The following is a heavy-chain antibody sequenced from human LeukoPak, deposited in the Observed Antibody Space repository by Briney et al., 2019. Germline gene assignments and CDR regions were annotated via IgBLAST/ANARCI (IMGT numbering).Heavy chain of an antibody. J-gene: IGHJ6*03. CDR1: GFTFSSYW. CDR3: ARARGYMDV. CDR2: ISSDGSIT. D-gene: IGHD5-12*01. Sequence: GGSLRLSCAASGFTFSSYWMHWVRQAPGQGPVWVSRISSDGSITDYADSVKGRFTISRDNAKNTLYLQMNSLRAEDTAVYYCARARGYMDVWGKGTTVTVSS. V-gene: IGHV3-74*01.